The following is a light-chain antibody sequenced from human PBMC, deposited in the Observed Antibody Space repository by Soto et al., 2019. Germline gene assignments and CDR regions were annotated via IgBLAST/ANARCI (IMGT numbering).Light chain of an antibody. CDR3: QQRSNWPRT. CDR2: AAT. V-gene: IGKV3-11*01. J-gene: IGKJ1*01. CDR1: QSVSSIY. Sequence: EIVLTQSPATLSLSPGERAILSCRASQSVSSIYFAWYQQKPGQAPRLLIYAATNRVTGIPARFSGSGSGTDFTLTISSLEPEDFAVYYCQQRSNWPRTFGQGTKVDI.